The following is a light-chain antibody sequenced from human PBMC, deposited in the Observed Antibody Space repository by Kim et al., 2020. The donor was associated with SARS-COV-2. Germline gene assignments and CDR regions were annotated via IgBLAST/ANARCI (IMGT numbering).Light chain of an antibody. Sequence: QSITTSCTGTSGDVGGYDYVSWYQLHPGKAPKLILYDVTKRPSGISDRFSGSKSGNTASLTISALQAEDEANYYCSSYARSSTLVVFGGGTQLTVL. CDR2: DVT. V-gene: IGLV2-14*04. CDR3: SSYARSSTLVV. CDR1: SGDVGGYDY. J-gene: IGLJ2*01.